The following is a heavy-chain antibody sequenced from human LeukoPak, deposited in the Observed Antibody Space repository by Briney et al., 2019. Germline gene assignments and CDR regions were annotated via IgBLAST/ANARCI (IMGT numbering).Heavy chain of an antibody. D-gene: IGHD1-26*01. Sequence: GESLKISCKGSEYTFTNYWVGWVRQMPGKGLEWMGIIYPGDSDTRYSPSFQGQVTISADKSISTAYLQWSSLKASDTAMYYCATYSGSYYCSDYWGQGTLVTVSS. CDR3: ATYSGSYYCSDY. CDR1: EYTFTNYW. CDR2: IYPGDSDT. J-gene: IGHJ4*02. V-gene: IGHV5-51*01.